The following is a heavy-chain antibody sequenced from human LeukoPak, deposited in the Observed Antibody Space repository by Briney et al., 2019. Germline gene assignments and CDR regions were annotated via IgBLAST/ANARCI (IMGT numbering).Heavy chain of an antibody. CDR1: GFTFSSYE. D-gene: IGHD5-12*01. CDR3: ARGWIDGMDV. Sequence: GGSLRLSCAASGFTFSSYEMNWVRQAPGKGLEWLSYISSSGSTIYYADSVKGRLTISRDNAKNSLYLQMNSLRAEDTAVYYCARGWIDGMDVWGQGTTVTVSS. J-gene: IGHJ6*02. V-gene: IGHV3-48*03. CDR2: ISSSGSTI.